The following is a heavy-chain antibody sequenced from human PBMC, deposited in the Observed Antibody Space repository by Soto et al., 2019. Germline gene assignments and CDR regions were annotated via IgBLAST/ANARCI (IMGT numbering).Heavy chain of an antibody. J-gene: IGHJ4*02. Sequence: SSGTLSLTCTFLCCSINSLYWRWIPEPPGKGPEWIGYIYYSGSTNYNPSLKSRVTISVDTSKNQFSLKLSSVTAADTAVYYCARQVGHSSSWFDYWGQGTLVTVSS. V-gene: IGHV4-59*08. D-gene: IGHD6-13*01. CDR3: ARQVGHSSSWFDY. CDR1: CCSINSLY. CDR2: IYYSGST.